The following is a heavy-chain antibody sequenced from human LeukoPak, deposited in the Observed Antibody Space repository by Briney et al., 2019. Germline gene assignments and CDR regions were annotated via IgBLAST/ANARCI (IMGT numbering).Heavy chain of an antibody. CDR1: GYTFTSYG. V-gene: IGHV1-18*01. Sequence: ASVKVSCKASGYTFTSYGISWVRQAPGQGLEWMGWISAYNGNTNYAQNLQGRVTMTTDPSTSTAYLELRSLRSDDTAVYYCARLARSDILTGYGYWGQGTLVTVSS. CDR2: ISAYNGNT. CDR3: ARLARSDILTGYGY. D-gene: IGHD3-9*01. J-gene: IGHJ4*02.